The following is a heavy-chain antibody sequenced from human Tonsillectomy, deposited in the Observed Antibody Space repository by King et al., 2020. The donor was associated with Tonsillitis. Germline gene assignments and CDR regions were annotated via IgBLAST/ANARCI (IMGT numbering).Heavy chain of an antibody. D-gene: IGHD3-22*01. J-gene: IGHJ4*02. CDR3: ARAADYYDSSVYYLLDY. CDR2: ISYDGTNK. CDR1: GFTFSSHA. V-gene: IGHV3-30*17. Sequence: QVQLVESGGGVVQPGRSLRLSCAASGFTFSSHAMHWVRQAPGKGLEWVAVISYDGTNKYYADSVKGRFTISKDNSRNTLYLQMNSLRAEDTAVYYCARAADYYDSSVYYLLDYWGQGTLVTVSS.